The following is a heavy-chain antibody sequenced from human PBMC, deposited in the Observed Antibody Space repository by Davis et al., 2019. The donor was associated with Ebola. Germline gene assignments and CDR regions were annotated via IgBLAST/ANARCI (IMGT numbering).Heavy chain of an antibody. V-gene: IGHV1-69*04. CDR1: GGTFSSYA. CDR2: IIPILGIA. J-gene: IGHJ6*02. D-gene: IGHD7-27*01. CDR3: ARDSLGNLRKYYYYYGMDV. Sequence: SVKVSCKASGGTFSSYAISWVRQAPGQGLERMGRIIPILGIANYAQKFQGRVTITADKSTSTAYMELSSLRSEDTAVYYCARDSLGNLRKYYYYYGMDVWGQGTTVTVSS.